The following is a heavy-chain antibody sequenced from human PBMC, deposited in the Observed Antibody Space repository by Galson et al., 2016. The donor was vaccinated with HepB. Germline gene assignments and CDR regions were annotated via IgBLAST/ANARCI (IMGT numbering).Heavy chain of an antibody. CDR3: ARDYRHCGANPM. Sequence: ALRLSCAASGFAFNTYWMSWVRHAPGKGPEWVANIKQESSENYYVDSVKGRFTISRDNAENSLYLQMNSLTADDTAVYYCARDYRHCGANPMGAQGTLVTVSS. CDR1: GFAFNTYW. J-gene: IGHJ4*02. V-gene: IGHV3-7*01. D-gene: IGHD4/OR15-4a*01. CDR2: IKQESSEN.